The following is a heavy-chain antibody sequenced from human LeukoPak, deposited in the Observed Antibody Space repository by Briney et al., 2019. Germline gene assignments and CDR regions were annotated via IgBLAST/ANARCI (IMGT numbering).Heavy chain of an antibody. D-gene: IGHD3-10*01. CDR1: GFTFSSYW. V-gene: IGHV3-74*01. CDR3: ARGVRLDHVDY. J-gene: IGHJ4*02. Sequence: PGGSLRLSCAASGFTFSSYWMHWVRQAPGKGLVWVSRINSDGSSTSYADSVKGRFTISRDNAKNTLYLQMNSLRAEDTAVYYCARGVRLDHVDYWGQGTLVTVSS. CDR2: INSDGSST.